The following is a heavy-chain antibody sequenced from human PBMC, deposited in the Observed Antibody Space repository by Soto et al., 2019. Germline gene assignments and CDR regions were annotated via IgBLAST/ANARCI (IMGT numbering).Heavy chain of an antibody. D-gene: IGHD3-3*01. CDR2: IYYSGST. Sequence: PSETLSLTCTVSGGSISSGDYYWCWIRQPPGKGLEWIGYIYYSGSTYYNPSLKSRVTISVDTSKNQFSLKLSSVTAADTAVYYCARGDYDFWSGYYRNWFDPWGQGTLVTFSS. CDR3: ARGDYDFWSGYYRNWFDP. CDR1: GGSISSGDYY. V-gene: IGHV4-30-4*01. J-gene: IGHJ5*02.